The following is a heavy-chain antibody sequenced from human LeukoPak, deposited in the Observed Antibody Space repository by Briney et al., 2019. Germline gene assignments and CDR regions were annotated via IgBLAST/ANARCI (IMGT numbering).Heavy chain of an antibody. CDR1: EFSVGSNY. D-gene: IGHD2-2*03. CDR2: ISSSSSYI. J-gene: IGHJ4*02. V-gene: IGHV3-21*01. Sequence: GGSLRLSCAASEFSVGSNYMTWVRQAPGKGLEWVSCISSSSSYIYYADSVKGRFTISRDNAKNSLYLQMNSLRAEDTAVYYCARFGYCSSTSCYDYWGQGTLVTVSS. CDR3: ARFGYCSSTSCYDY.